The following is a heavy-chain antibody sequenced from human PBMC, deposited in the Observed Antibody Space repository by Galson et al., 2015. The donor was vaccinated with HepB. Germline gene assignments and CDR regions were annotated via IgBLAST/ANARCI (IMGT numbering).Heavy chain of an antibody. CDR1: GFTFSSYG. V-gene: IGHV3-33*01. CDR2: IWYDGSNK. J-gene: IGHJ4*02. Sequence: SLRLSCAASGFTFSSYGMHWVRQAPGKGLEWVAVIWYDGSNKYYADSVKGRFTIPRDNSKNTLYLQMNSLRAEDTAVYYCARPLRGIAVAGFDYWGQGTLVTVSS. CDR3: ARPLRGIAVAGFDY. D-gene: IGHD6-19*01.